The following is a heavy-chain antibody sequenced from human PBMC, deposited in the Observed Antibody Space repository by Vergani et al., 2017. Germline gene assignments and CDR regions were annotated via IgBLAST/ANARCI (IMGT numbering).Heavy chain of an antibody. V-gene: IGHV1-3*04. CDR2: INTGNGNT. CDR3: ARGRFLGYGQKNFDY. J-gene: IGHJ4*02. Sequence: QVQLVQSGAEVQKPGASVKVSCKASGYTFTSYAMHWARQAPGQRLEWMGWINTGNGNTKYSQKFQGRVTITRDTSASTAYMELSSLRSEDTAVYYCARGRFLGYGQKNFDYWGQGTLVTVSS. D-gene: IGHD3-16*01. CDR1: GYTFTSYA.